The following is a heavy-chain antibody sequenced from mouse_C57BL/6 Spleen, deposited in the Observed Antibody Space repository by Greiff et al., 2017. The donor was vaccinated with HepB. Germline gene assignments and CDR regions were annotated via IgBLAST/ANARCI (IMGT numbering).Heavy chain of an antibody. D-gene: IGHD2-3*01. J-gene: IGHJ3*01. CDR1: GYTFTSYW. V-gene: IGHV1-64*01. CDR2: IHPNSGST. Sequence: QVQLQQPGAELVKPGASVKLSCKASGYTFTSYWMHWVKQRPGQGLEWIGMIHPNSGSTTYNETFKSKATLTVDKSSSTAYMQLSSLTSADSAVYYCARVVDGYYVDWFADWGQGTLVTVSA. CDR3: ARVVDGYYVDWFAD.